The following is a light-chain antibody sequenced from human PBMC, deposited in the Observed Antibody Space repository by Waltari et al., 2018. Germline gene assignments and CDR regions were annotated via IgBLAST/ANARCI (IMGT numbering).Light chain of an antibody. Sequence: EIVLTQSPEFQSVTPKEKVSITCRASQDISTSLNWYQQKTDQSPKLLIKYASESFSGVPSTFSGSRSGTHFTLTINSLEAEDAATYYCQHSRSFPLTFRPGTKVEIK. V-gene: IGKV6-21*01. CDR2: YAS. CDR1: QDISTS. J-gene: IGKJ4*01. CDR3: QHSRSFPLT.